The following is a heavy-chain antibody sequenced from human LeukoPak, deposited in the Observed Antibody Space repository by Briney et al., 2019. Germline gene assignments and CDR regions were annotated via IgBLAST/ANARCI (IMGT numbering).Heavy chain of an antibody. CDR3: ARRVGFYGSGSLNYFDP. J-gene: IGHJ5*01. CDR1: GGSIDSSSYY. Sequence: SETLSLTCAVSGGSIDSSSYYWGWLREPPGKGLEWVGSIFRNGSTYYSASLKSRVSISVDTSKNHIALKLTSVTAADTAVYFCARRVGFYGSGSLNYFDPWGQGTLVSVS. V-gene: IGHV4-39*02. D-gene: IGHD3-10*01. CDR2: IFRNGST.